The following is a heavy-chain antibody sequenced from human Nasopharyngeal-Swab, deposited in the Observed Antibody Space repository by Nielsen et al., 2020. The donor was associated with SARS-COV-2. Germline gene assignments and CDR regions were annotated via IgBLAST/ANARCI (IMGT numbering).Heavy chain of an antibody. CDR2: INPSGGST. V-gene: IGHV1-46*01. CDR3: ARGGEVATITRDAFDI. D-gene: IGHD5-24*01. J-gene: IGHJ3*02. CDR1: GYTFTSYY. Sequence: ASVKVSCKASGYTFTSYYMHWVRQAPGQGLEWMGIINPSGGSTSYAQKFQGRVTMTRDTSTSTVYMELSSLRSEDTAVYYCARGGEVATITRDAFDIWGQGTMVTVSS.